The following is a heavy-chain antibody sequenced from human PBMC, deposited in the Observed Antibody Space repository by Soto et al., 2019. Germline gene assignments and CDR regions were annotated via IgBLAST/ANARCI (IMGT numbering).Heavy chain of an antibody. Sequence: QVQLVQSGAEVKKPGASVKVSCKASGYTFTSYGIRWVRQAPGQGLAWMGWISAYNGNTNYAQKLQGRVTMTTDTSTSTAYMELRSLRSDDTAVYYCARSRRGVGATTRFDYWGQGTLVTVSS. CDR3: ARSRRGVGATTRFDY. CDR2: ISAYNGNT. J-gene: IGHJ4*02. CDR1: GYTFTSYG. V-gene: IGHV1-18*01. D-gene: IGHD1-26*01.